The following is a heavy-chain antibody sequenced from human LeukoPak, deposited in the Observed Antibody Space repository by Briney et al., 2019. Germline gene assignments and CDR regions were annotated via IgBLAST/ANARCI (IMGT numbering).Heavy chain of an antibody. V-gene: IGHV1-18*01. Sequence: ASVKVSCTASGYTFTSYGISWVRQAPGQGLEWMGWISAYNGNTNYAQKLQGRVTMTTDTSTSTAYMELRSLRSDDTAVYYCARDGTYYDFWSGYYTAIYFYYFDYWGQGTLVTVSS. J-gene: IGHJ4*02. D-gene: IGHD3-3*01. CDR3: ARDGTYYDFWSGYYTAIYFYYFDY. CDR1: GYTFTSYG. CDR2: ISAYNGNT.